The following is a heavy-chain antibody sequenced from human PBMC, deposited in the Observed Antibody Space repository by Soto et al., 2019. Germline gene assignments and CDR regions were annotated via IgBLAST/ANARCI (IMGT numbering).Heavy chain of an antibody. Sequence: VGSLRLSCAASGFTFSSYSMNWVRQAPGKGLEWVSSISSSSSYIYYADSVKGRFTISRDNAKNSLYLQMNSLRAEDTAVYYCARGAGYYYYGMDVWGQGTTVTVSS. V-gene: IGHV3-21*01. CDR2: ISSSSSYI. J-gene: IGHJ6*02. CDR3: ARGAGYYYYGMDV. CDR1: GFTFSSYS.